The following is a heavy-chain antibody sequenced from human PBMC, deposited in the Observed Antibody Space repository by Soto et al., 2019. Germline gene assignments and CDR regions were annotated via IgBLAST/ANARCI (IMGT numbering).Heavy chain of an antibody. CDR1: GDTLSTHA. J-gene: IGHJ1*01. CDR2: ITPIFGSS. Sequence: QAQLVQSGAEVKKPGSSAKVSCRPSGDTLSTHAFSWVRQAPGQGLEWMARITPIFGSSSYAQRYQDRVTLSADRSTATVYMELRSLRSDDTAIYYCARESPDLRYFHHWGQGTLVAVSS. CDR3: ARESPDLRYFHH. V-gene: IGHV1-69*06. D-gene: IGHD3-16*01.